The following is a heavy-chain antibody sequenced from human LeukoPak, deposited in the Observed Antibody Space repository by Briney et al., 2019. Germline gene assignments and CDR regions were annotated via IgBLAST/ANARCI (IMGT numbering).Heavy chain of an antibody. J-gene: IGHJ3*02. CDR2: INHSGST. D-gene: IGHD3-16*01. Sequence: PSETLSLTCAVYGGSFSGYYWSWIRQPPGKGLEWIGEINHSGSTNYNPSLKSRVTISVDTSKNQFSLKLSSVTAADTAVYYCARGVWSDQGAFDIWGQGTMVTVSS. V-gene: IGHV4-34*01. CDR3: ARGVWSDQGAFDI. CDR1: GGSFSGYY.